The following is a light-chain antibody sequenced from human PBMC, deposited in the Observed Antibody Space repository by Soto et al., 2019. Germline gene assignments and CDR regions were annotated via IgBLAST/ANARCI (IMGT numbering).Light chain of an antibody. CDR3: QQYGSSPMYT. CDR1: QSVSSTY. J-gene: IGKJ2*01. V-gene: IGKV3-20*01. CDR2: GAS. Sequence: EIVLTQSPGTLSLSPGERATLSCRASQSVSSTYLAWYQQKPGHAPRLLIYGASSRATGIPDRFSGSGSGTDFTLTISSLEPEDFAVYYCQQYGSSPMYTFGQGTKLEI.